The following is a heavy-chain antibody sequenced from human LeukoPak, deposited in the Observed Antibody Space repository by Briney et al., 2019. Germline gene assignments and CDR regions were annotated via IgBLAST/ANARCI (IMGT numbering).Heavy chain of an antibody. CDR3: TRLPGEYYFDY. Sequence: GESLKISCQASGYIFSNYWIGWVRQMPGKGLEWMAIIYPGDSDTRYSPSFQGQVTISADKSISTAYLQWSSLKASDTAMYYCTRLPGEYYFDYWGQGTLVTVSS. V-gene: IGHV5-51*01. D-gene: IGHD3-10*01. CDR2: IYPGDSDT. CDR1: GYIFSNYW. J-gene: IGHJ4*02.